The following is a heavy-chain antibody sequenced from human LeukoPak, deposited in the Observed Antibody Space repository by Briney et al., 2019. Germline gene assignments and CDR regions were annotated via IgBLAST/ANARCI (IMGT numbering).Heavy chain of an antibody. CDR2: ISSSSSYI. Sequence: GGSLRLSCAASGFTFSSYSMNWVRQAPGKGLEWGSSISSSSSYIYYADSVKGRFTISRDNAKNSLYLQMNSLRAEDTAVYYCARLYCSGGSCYPSCFDYWGQGTLVTVSS. CDR3: ARLYCSGGSCYPSCFDY. V-gene: IGHV3-21*01. CDR1: GFTFSSYS. J-gene: IGHJ4*02. D-gene: IGHD2-15*01.